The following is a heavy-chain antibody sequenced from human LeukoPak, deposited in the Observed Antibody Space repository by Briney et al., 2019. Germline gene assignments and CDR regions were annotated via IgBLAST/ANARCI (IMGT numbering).Heavy chain of an antibody. CDR3: ARSDEQQLVFDL. J-gene: IGHJ4*02. CDR1: GGPISSSSYY. Sequence: SETLSLTCTVSGGPISSSSYYWGWIRQPPGKGLEWIGSIYYSGSTYYNPSLTSRVTISVDTSKNQFSLHMSSVTAEDTAVYYCARSDEQQLVFDLWGQGTLVTVSS. V-gene: IGHV4-39*01. CDR2: IYYSGST. D-gene: IGHD6-13*01.